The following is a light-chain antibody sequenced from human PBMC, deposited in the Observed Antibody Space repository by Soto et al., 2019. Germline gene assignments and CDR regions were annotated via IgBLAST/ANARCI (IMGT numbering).Light chain of an antibody. CDR2: DAS. CDR1: QSISSW. V-gene: IGKV1-5*01. Sequence: DIQMTQSPSTLSASVGDRVTITCRASQSISSWLAWYQQKPGKAPKLLIYDASSLESGVPSRFSGSGSGTEFTLTISSLQPDDFATYYCQARLTFGGGTKVDIK. J-gene: IGKJ4*01. CDR3: QARLT.